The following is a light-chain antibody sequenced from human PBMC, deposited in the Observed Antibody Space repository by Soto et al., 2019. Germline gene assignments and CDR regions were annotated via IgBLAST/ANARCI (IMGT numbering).Light chain of an antibody. J-gene: IGLJ3*02. Sequence: QSALTQPPSASGSPGQSVTISCTGARSDVGGYNSVSWYQQHPGKAPKLMISEVNSVVPDRFSGSKSGNTASLTVSGLQAEYEADYYCSSYAGSGNWVFGGGTKVTVL. V-gene: IGLV2-8*01. CDR1: RSDVGGYNS. CDR2: EV. CDR3: SSYAGSGNWV.